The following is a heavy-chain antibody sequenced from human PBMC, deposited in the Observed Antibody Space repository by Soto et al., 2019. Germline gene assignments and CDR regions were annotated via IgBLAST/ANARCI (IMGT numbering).Heavy chain of an antibody. D-gene: IGHD1-1*01. CDR3: ARRYGYSFDY. CDR2: INHSGST. CDR1: GGSISSSSYY. V-gene: IGHV4-39*07. Sequence: SETLSLTCTVSGGSISSSSYYWSWIRQPPGKGLEWIGEINHSGSTNYNPSLKSRVTISVDTSKNQFSLKLSSVTAADTAVYYCARRYGYSFDYWGQGTLVTVSS. J-gene: IGHJ4*02.